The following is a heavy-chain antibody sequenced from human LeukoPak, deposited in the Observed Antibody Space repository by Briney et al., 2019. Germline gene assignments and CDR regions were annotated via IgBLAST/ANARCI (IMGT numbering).Heavy chain of an antibody. D-gene: IGHD1-26*01. CDR2: IWYDGSNK. J-gene: IGHJ4*02. CDR1: GFTFSSYG. V-gene: IGHV3-30*19. CDR3: ASEWELGGYFDY. Sequence: GGSLRLSCAASGFTFSSYGMHWVRQAPGKGLEWVAVIWYDGSNKYYADSVKGRFTISRDNSKNTLYLQMNSLRAEDTAVYYCASEWELGGYFDYWGQGTLVTVSS.